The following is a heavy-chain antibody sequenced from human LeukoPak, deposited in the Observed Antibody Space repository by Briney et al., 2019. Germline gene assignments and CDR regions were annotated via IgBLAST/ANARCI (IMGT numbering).Heavy chain of an antibody. CDR3: ARDSTGYGYEEWN. CDR2: IKQDGSEK. CDR1: GFTFSRFW. J-gene: IGHJ4*02. V-gene: IGHV3-7*01. D-gene: IGHD5-18*01. Sequence: QTGGSLRLSCAASGFTFSRFWMSWVRQAPGKGLEWVANIKQDGSEKYYVDSVKGRFTISRDNAKNSLYLQMNSLRAEDTALYYCARDSTGYGYEEWNWGQGTLVTVSS.